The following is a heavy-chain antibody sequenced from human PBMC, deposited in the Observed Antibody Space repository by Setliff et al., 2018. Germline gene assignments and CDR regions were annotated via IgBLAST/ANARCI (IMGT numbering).Heavy chain of an antibody. J-gene: IGHJ5*02. Sequence: GSLRLSCAASGFTFSSYSMNWVRQAPGKGLEWVSYISSSSSTIYYADSVKGRFTISRDNAKNSLYLQMNSLRAEDTAVYYCAKEGAGYSSSSDRFDPWGQGTLVTVSS. CDR2: ISSSSSTI. V-gene: IGHV3-48*04. CDR3: AKEGAGYSSSSDRFDP. CDR1: GFTFSSYS. D-gene: IGHD6-6*01.